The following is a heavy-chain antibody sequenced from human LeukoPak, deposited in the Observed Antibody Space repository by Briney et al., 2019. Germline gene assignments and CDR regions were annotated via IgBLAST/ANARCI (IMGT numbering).Heavy chain of an antibody. CDR3: ARGRIAALPGY. CDR1: GGSISSYY. D-gene: IGHD6-6*01. J-gene: IGHJ4*02. V-gene: IGHV4-59*01. CDR2: IYYSGST. Sequence: PSETLSLTCTVSGGSISSYYWSWIRQPPGKGLEWIGYIYYSGSTNYNPSLKSRVTISVDTSKNQFSLKLSSVTAADTAVYYCARGRIAALPGYWGQGTLVTVSS.